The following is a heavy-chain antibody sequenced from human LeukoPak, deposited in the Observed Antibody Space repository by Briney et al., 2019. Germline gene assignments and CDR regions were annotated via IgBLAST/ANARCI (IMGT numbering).Heavy chain of an antibody. D-gene: IGHD3-10*01. Sequence: ASVKVSCKASGYTFTSYGISCVRQAPGQGLEWTGWISAYNGNTNYTQKLQGRVTMTTDTSTSTAYMELRSLRSDDTAVYYCARELTMVRGVTLLGDAFDIWGQGTMVTVSS. V-gene: IGHV1-18*04. CDR2: ISAYNGNT. CDR1: GYTFTSYG. CDR3: ARELTMVRGVTLLGDAFDI. J-gene: IGHJ3*02.